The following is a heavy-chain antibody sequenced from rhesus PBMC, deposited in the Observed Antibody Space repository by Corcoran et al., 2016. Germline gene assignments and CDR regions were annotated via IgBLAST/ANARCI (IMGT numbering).Heavy chain of an antibody. V-gene: IGHV4-80*01. CDR1: GASISSYW. CDR2: FNGNSGNS. Sequence: CLTCAVSGASISSYWWSWIRQPPGQGLEWIGEFNGNSGNSYYNPSLKSRVTISKDASKNQFSLKLSSVTAADTAVYYCARSGYGSGGVYWGQGVMVTVSS. D-gene: IGHD4-4*01. J-gene: IGHJ4*01. CDR3: ARSGYGSGGVY.